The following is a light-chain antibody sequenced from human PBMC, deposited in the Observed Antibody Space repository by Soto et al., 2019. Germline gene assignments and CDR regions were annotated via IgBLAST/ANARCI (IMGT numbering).Light chain of an antibody. Sequence: IVRTQSPGTLSLSPGERATLSCRASQSVSTYLAWYQQKPGQAPRLLIYDASNRATGIPARFTGSGSGTDFTLTISSLEPEDSAVYYCQQRSYWLTFGGGTKVDIK. CDR2: DAS. CDR1: QSVSTY. V-gene: IGKV3-11*01. J-gene: IGKJ4*01. CDR3: QQRSYWLT.